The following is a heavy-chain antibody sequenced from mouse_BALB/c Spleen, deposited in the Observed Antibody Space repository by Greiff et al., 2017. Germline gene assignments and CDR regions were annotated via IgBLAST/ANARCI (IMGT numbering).Heavy chain of an antibody. D-gene: IGHD1-1*01. CDR2: ISSGGGNT. Sequence: EVKLVESGGGLVKPGGSLKLSCAASGFTFSSYTMSWVRQTPEKRLEWVATISSGGGNTYYPDSVKGRFTISRDNAKNNLYLQMSSLRSEDTALYYCARSLYYGSSYGAMDYWGQGTSVTVSS. V-gene: IGHV5-9*03. J-gene: IGHJ4*01. CDR1: GFTFSSYT. CDR3: ARSLYYGSSYGAMDY.